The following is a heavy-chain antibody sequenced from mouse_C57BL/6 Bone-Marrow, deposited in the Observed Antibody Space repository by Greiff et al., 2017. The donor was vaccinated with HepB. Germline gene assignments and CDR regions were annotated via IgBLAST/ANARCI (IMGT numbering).Heavy chain of an antibody. D-gene: IGHD1-1*01. Sequence: QVQLQQPGAELVKPGASVKLSCKASGYTFTSYGMQWVKQRPGQGLEWIGEIDPPDSYTNYNQKFKGKATLTVDTSSSTAYMQLSSLTSEDSAVYYCARTVYYGSSYPFDYWGQGTTLTVSS. J-gene: IGHJ2*01. CDR2: IDPPDSYT. V-gene: IGHV1-50*01. CDR1: GYTFTSYG. CDR3: ARTVYYGSSYPFDY.